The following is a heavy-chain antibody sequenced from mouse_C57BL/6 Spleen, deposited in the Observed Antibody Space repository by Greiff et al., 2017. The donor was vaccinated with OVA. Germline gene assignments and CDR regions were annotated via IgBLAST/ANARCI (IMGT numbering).Heavy chain of an antibody. V-gene: IGHV1-72*01. CDR3: ARRHSNYGGWFAY. CDR1: GYTFTSYW. J-gene: IGHJ3*01. D-gene: IGHD2-5*01. Sequence: QVQLQQPGAELVKPGASVKLSCKASGYTFTSYWMHWVKQRPGRGLEWIGRIAPNSGGTKYHEKFKSKATLTVDKPSSTAYMQRSSLTSEDSSCYDCARRHSNYGGWFAYWGQGTLVTVSA. CDR2: IAPNSGGT.